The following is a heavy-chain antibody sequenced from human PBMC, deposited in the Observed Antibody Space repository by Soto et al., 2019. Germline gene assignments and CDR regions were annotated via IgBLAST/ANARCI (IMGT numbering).Heavy chain of an antibody. CDR2: ISSSSSYI. Sequence: EVQLVESGGGLVKPGGSLRLSCAASGFTFSSYSMNWVRQAPGKGLEWVSSISSSSSYIYYADSVKGRFTISRDNAKSFLYQGINCLRAGETGVYYWGGDFGGVYSCNVVRFFEWKGGGGHFDYWGQGTLVTVSS. CDR1: GFTFSSYS. CDR3: GGDFGGVYSCNVVRFFEWKGGGGHFDY. J-gene: IGHJ4*02. D-gene: IGHD3-3*01. V-gene: IGHV3-21*01.